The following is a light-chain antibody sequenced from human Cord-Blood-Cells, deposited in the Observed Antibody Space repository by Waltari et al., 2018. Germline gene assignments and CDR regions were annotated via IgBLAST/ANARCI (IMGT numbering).Light chain of an antibody. V-gene: IGLV2-14*01. CDR2: EVS. J-gene: IGLJ3*02. CDR3: SSYTSSSTNWV. Sequence: QSALTQPASVSGSPGQSITISCTGTSSDVGGYNYVSWYQQHPGKAPELMIYEVSNRPSGVSNRFSGSKSGNTASLTISGLQAEDEADYYCSSYTSSSTNWVFGGGTKLTVL. CDR1: SSDVGGYNY.